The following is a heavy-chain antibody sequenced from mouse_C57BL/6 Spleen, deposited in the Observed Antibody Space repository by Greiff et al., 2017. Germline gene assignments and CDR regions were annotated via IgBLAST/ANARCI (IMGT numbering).Heavy chain of an antibody. J-gene: IGHJ2*01. Sequence: EVQGVESGGDLVKPGGSLKLSCAASGFTFSSYGMSWVRQTPDKRLEWVATISSGGSYTYYPDSVKGRFTISRDNAKNTLYLQMSSLKSEDTAMYYCARGGTTVVAPGYWGQGTTLTVSS. D-gene: IGHD1-1*01. V-gene: IGHV5-6*01. CDR2: ISSGGSYT. CDR1: GFTFSSYG. CDR3: ARGGTTVVAPGY.